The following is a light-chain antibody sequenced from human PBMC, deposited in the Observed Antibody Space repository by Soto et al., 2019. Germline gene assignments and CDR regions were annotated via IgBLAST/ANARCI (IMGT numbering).Light chain of an antibody. CDR2: EGS. V-gene: IGLV2-23*01. CDR3: CSYAGSSTHYV. CDR1: SSDVGSYNL. Sequence: QSALTQPASMSGSPGQSITISCTGTSSDVGSYNLVSWYQQHPGKAPKLMIYEGSKRPSGVSNRFSGSKSGNTASLTISGLQAEDEADYYCCSYAGSSTHYVFGTGTKLTVL. J-gene: IGLJ1*01.